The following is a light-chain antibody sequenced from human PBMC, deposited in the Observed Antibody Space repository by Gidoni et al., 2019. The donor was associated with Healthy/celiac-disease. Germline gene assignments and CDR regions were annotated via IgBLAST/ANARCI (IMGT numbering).Light chain of an antibody. CDR1: QSVSSSY. V-gene: IGKV3-20*01. Sequence: EIVLTQSPGTLSLSPGERATLSCRASQSVSSSYLAWYQQKPGQAPRLLIYGASSRATGIPDRFSGSGSGTDFTLTISRLESEDFAVYYCQQYGSSRGFWTFGQGTKVEIK. CDR2: GAS. J-gene: IGKJ1*01. CDR3: QQYGSSRGFWT.